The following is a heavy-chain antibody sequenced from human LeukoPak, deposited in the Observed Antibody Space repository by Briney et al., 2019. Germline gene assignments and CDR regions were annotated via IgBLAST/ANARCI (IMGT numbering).Heavy chain of an antibody. V-gene: IGHV4-39*07. CDR1: GGSISSSSYY. CDR3: ARWYYYGSGSKFDY. Sequence: SETLSLTCTVSGGSISSSSYYWGWIRQPPGKGLEWIGSIYYSGSTYYNPSLKSRVTISVDTSKNQFSLKLSSVTAADTAVYYCARWYYYGSGSKFDYWGQGTLVTVSS. J-gene: IGHJ4*02. CDR2: IYYSGST. D-gene: IGHD3-10*01.